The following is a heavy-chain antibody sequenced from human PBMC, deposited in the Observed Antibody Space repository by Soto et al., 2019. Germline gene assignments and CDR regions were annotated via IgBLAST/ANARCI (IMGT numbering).Heavy chain of an antibody. CDR2: IYWDNDR. D-gene: IGHD1-26*01. Sequence: QITLKESGPTLVEPTQTLTLTCSFSGFSLTTSGVGVGWFRQAPGKALECLGIIYWDNDRRYNPSLKTRLTIKKDTPKHEVVLNKLYKEPVDTGTYYGAHRVTCSVSWDVRWFEAWGQGTPVTV. CDR1: GFSLTTSGVG. J-gene: IGHJ5*02. CDR3: AHRVTCSVSWDVRWFEA. V-gene: IGHV2-5*02.